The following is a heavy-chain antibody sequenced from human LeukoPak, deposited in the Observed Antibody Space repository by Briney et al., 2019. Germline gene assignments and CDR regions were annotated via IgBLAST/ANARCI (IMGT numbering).Heavy chain of an antibody. Sequence: GGSLRLSCAGSGFTLSIYAMSWVRQAPGKGLEWVSAISGNGYNTYYADSVKGRFTISSESSGNTLYLQMHNLRAEDTAVYYCAKGVRLWFAFYFDYWGQGTLVTVSS. CDR2: ISGNGYNT. V-gene: IGHV3-23*01. D-gene: IGHD3-10*01. J-gene: IGHJ4*02. CDR3: AKGVRLWFAFYFDY. CDR1: GFTLSIYA.